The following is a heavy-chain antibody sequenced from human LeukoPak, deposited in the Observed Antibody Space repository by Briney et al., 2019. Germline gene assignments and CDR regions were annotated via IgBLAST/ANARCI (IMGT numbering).Heavy chain of an antibody. V-gene: IGHV6-1*01. Sequence: QTLSLTCAISGDSVSSNSAAWNWIRQSPSRGLEWLGRTYYRSKWYNDYAVSVKSRITINPDTSKNQFSLQLNSVTPEDTAVYYCTTEADSSGYFSGWDWGQGTLVTVSS. CDR3: TTEADSSGYFSGWD. D-gene: IGHD3-22*01. CDR1: GDSVSSNSAA. CDR2: TYYRSKWYN. J-gene: IGHJ4*02.